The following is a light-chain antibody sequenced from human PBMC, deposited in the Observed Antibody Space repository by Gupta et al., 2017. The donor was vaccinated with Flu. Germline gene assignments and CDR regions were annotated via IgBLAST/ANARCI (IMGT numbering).Light chain of an antibody. CDR3: QQYYTTPFT. V-gene: IGKV4-1*01. CDR2: WAS. J-gene: IGKJ3*01. Sequence: NCKSSQSVLYSSNNKNYLAWYQQKPGQPPKLLIYWASTRESGVPDRFSGSGSGTDSTLTISSLQAEDVAVYYCQQYYTTPFTFGPGTKVDIK. CDR1: QSVLYSSNNKNY.